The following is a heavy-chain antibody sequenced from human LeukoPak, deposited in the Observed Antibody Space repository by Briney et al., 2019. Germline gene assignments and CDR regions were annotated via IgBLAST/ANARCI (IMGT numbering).Heavy chain of an antibody. D-gene: IGHD2/OR15-2a*01. J-gene: IGHJ5*02. Sequence: SETLSVTCTVSGGSISSYYWSWIRQPPGKGLEWIGYIYYSGSTNYNPSLKSRVTISVDTSKNQFSLKLSSVTAADTAVYYCARHVKRFNWFDPWGQGTLVTVSS. V-gene: IGHV4-59*08. CDR2: IYYSGST. CDR3: ARHVKRFNWFDP. CDR1: GGSISSYY.